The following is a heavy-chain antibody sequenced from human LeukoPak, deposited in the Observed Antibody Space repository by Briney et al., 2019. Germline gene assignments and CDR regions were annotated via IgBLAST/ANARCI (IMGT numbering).Heavy chain of an antibody. CDR1: GGSINSYY. J-gene: IGHJ5*02. CDR3: AIMKWFGEFDWFDP. V-gene: IGHV4-4*09. CDR2: IYTSGST. D-gene: IGHD3-10*01. Sequence: SETLSLTCTVSGGSINSYYWSWIRQPPGKGLEWIGYIYTSGSTNYNPSLKSRVTISVDTSKNQFSLKLSSVTAADTAVYYCAIMKWFGEFDWFDPWGQGTLVTVSS.